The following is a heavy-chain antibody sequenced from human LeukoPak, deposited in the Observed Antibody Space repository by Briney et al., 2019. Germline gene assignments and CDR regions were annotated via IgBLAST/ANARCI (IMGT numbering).Heavy chain of an antibody. J-gene: IGHJ4*02. CDR1: GFTFSNSG. V-gene: IGHV3-30*02. Sequence: GGSLRLSCAASGFTFSNSGMHWVRQAPGKGLEWVTFIRFDGTNKYYADSVRGRFTISRDNSNNTLYLQLNSLRAADTALYYCVQGTRRGAITMVRGVIGKSYYFDSWGQGTLVTVSS. CDR2: IRFDGTNK. D-gene: IGHD3-10*01. CDR3: VQGTRRGAITMVRGVIGKSYYFDS.